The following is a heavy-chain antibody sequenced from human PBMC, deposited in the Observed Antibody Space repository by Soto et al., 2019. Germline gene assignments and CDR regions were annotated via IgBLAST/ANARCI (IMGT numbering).Heavy chain of an antibody. CDR3: ARDLYDDILTGYYPDAFDI. CDR2: IYSGGST. CDR1: GFTVSSNY. Sequence: PGGSLRLSCAASGFTVSSNYMSWVRQAPGKGLEWVSVIYSGGSTYYADSVKGRFTISRDNSKNTLYLQMNSLRAEDTAVYYCARDLYDDILTGYYPDAFDIWGQGTMVTVSS. D-gene: IGHD3-9*01. V-gene: IGHV3-66*01. J-gene: IGHJ3*02.